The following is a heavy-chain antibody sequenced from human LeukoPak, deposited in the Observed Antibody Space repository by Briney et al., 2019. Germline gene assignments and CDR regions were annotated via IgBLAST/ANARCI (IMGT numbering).Heavy chain of an antibody. J-gene: IGHJ6*03. D-gene: IGHD5-18*01. CDR3: ARGQLWSVYYMDV. CDR1: GFTFSSYA. Sequence: GGSLRLPCAASGFTFSSYAMSWVRQAPGKGLEWVSAISGSGGSTYYADSVKGRFTISRDNSKNTLYLQMNSLRAEDTAVYYCARGQLWSVYYMDVWGKGTTVTVSS. V-gene: IGHV3-23*01. CDR2: ISGSGGST.